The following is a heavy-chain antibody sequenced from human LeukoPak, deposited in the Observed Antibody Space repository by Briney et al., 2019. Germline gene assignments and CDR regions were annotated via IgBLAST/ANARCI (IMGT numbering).Heavy chain of an antibody. D-gene: IGHD2-2*01. CDR3: AREYCSSTGCPDLLMYYYYGMDV. J-gene: IGHJ6*02. Sequence: GASVKVSCKASGYTFTGYYIHWVRQAPGQGLEWMGWITPNSGDTKYTQKFQGRVTMTRDTSISTAFMELSSLRSDDTAVYYCAREYCSSTGCPDLLMYYYYGMDVWGQGTTVTVSS. CDR1: GYTFTGYY. V-gene: IGHV1-2*02. CDR2: ITPNSGDT.